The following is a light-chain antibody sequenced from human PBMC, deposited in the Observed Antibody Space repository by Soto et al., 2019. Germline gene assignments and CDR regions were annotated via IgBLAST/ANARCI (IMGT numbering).Light chain of an antibody. V-gene: IGKV3-20*01. CDR1: QSVSSIY. J-gene: IGKJ1*01. CDR2: GAS. Sequence: EIVLTQSPGSLSLPQREKDTHSFRAIQSVSSIYLAWYQQKPCQAPRLLIYGASSRATGIPDRYSGSGSGTEFTLTISRLEPEEFAVYYWQQYGSSRWTFGQGTKVDIK. CDR3: QQYGSSRWT.